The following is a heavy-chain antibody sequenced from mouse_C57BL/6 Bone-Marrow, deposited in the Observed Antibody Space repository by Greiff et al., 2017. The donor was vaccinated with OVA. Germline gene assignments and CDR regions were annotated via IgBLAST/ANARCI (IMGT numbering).Heavy chain of an antibody. CDR2: IDPETGGT. CDR1: GYTFTDYE. CDR3: TRSDSNYGDFDY. V-gene: IGHV1-15*01. D-gene: IGHD2-5*01. J-gene: IGHJ2*01. Sequence: QVQLQQSGAELVRPGASVTLSCKASGYTFTDYEMHWVKQTPVHGLEWIGAIDPETGGTAYNQKVKGKAILTADKSSSTANMELRILTSENSAVYYCTRSDSNYGDFDYWGQGTTLTVSS.